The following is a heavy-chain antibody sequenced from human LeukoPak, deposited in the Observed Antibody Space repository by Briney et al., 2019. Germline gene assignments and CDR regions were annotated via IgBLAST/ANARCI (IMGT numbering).Heavy chain of an antibody. V-gene: IGHV1-69*13. Sequence: SVKVSCKASGGTFSSYAINWVRQAPGQGLEWMGGIIPIFGTANYAQKFQGRVTITADESTSTAYMELSSLRSEDTAVYYCARADYXDSSGYSIYFDYWGQGTLVTVSS. D-gene: IGHD3-22*01. J-gene: IGHJ4*02. CDR3: ARADYXDSSGYSIYFDY. CDR1: GGTFSSYA. CDR2: IIPIFGTA.